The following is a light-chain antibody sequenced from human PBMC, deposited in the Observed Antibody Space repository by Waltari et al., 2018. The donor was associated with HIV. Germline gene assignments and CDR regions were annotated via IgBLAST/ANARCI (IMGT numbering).Light chain of an antibody. CDR3: CSFAGSYTLV. Sequence: QSALTQPRSVSGSPGQSVPISCTGTSSAIGDYNYVSWYQQHPGKAPKLMIYDVTKRPSGVPDRFSGSKSGNTASLTISGLQAEDEAAYYCCSFAGSYTLVFGGGTKLTVL. J-gene: IGLJ3*02. CDR2: DVT. CDR1: SSAIGDYNY. V-gene: IGLV2-11*01.